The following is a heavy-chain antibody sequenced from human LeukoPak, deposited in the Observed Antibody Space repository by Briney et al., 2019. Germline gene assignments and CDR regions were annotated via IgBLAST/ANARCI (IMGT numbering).Heavy chain of an antibody. CDR1: GFTLSSYS. D-gene: IGHD3-10*01. Sequence: GGSLRLSCAASGFTLSSYSMNWVRQAPGKGLEGVCFIRGKGYGGTTEYAAAGRGRFTIYRDDSKSIAYLQMNSLKTEDTAVYFCTGSFGELSFFDYWGQGTLVTVSS. V-gene: IGHV3-49*04. J-gene: IGHJ4*02. CDR2: IRGKGYGGTT. CDR3: TGSFGELSFFDY.